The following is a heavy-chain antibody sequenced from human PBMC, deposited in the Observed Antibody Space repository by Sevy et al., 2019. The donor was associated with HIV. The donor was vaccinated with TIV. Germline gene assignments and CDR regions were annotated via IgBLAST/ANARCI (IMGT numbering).Heavy chain of an antibody. Sequence: GGSLRLSCTASGFTFGDYAMSWVRQAPGKGLEWVGFIRSIPYGGTSDHAASVKGRFTISRDDSKSVAYLHMKNLKTEDTAVYYCTRDKLRFFEGAAFDIWGQGTVVTVSS. CDR2: IRSIPYGGTS. CDR1: GFTFGDYA. J-gene: IGHJ3*02. CDR3: TRDKLRFFEGAAFDI. V-gene: IGHV3-49*04. D-gene: IGHD3-3*01.